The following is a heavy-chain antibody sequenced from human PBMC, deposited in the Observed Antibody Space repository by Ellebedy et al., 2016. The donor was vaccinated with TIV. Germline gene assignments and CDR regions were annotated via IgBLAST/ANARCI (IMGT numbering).Heavy chain of an antibody. CDR3: ARLEFFGWIKLWPHFDY. D-gene: IGHD5-18*01. V-gene: IGHV1-3*01. CDR1: GYTFTSYA. CDR2: INAGNGNT. Sequence: ASVKVSCKASGYTFTSYAMHWVRQAPGQRLEWMGWINAGNGNTKYSQKFQGRVTITRDTSASTAYMELSSLRSEDTAVYYCARLEFFGWIKLWPHFDYWGQGTLVTVSS. J-gene: IGHJ4*02.